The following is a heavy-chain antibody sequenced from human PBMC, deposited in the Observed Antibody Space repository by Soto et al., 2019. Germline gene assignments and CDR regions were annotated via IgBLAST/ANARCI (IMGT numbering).Heavy chain of an antibody. J-gene: IGHJ6*02. CDR2: IYYSGST. CDR1: GGSISSGDYY. D-gene: IGHD2-21*01. V-gene: IGHV4-30-4*01. Sequence: QVQLQESGPGLVKPSQTLSLTCTVSGGSISSGDYYWSWIRQPPGKGLEWIGYIYYSGSTYYNPSLKSRFTISVDTSKNQFSLKLSSVTAADTAVYYCARDPRNKVMGNYYYGMDVWGQGTTVTVSS. CDR3: ARDPRNKVMGNYYYGMDV.